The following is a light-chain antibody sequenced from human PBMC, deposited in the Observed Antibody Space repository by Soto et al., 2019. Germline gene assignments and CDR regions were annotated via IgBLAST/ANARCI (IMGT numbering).Light chain of an antibody. CDR3: QQYGHYFS. J-gene: IGKJ4*01. Sequence: DIQMTQSPSSLSASVGDRVTITCRASQDIAYYLNWYQQKPGKAPKVLIYDASNLEAGVPSRFSGSGSAKDFSFTISSLQHEDVAKYFCQQYGHYFSFGGGTKVEIK. V-gene: IGKV1-33*01. CDR2: DAS. CDR1: QDIAYY.